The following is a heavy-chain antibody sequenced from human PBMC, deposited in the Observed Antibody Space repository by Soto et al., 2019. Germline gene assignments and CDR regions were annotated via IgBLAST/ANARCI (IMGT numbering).Heavy chain of an antibody. CDR1: GFPFDDYG. V-gene: IGHV3-33*08. J-gene: IGHJ4*02. CDR2: TWYDGSNK. Sequence: PGGSLRLSCAGSGFPFDDYGMSWVRQAPGKGLEWVAVTWYDGSNKYYADSVKGRFTISRDNSKNTLYLQMNSLRVEDTAVYYCARDRVRADYWGQGTLVTVSS. CDR3: ARDRVRADY.